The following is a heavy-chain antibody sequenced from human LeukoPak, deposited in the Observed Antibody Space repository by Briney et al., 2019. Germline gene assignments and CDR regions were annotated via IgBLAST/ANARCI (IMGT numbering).Heavy chain of an antibody. J-gene: IGHJ6*03. CDR3: AKDLSGNYYYYYMDV. CDR2: IRFDGSNK. D-gene: IGHD1-26*01. CDR1: GFTFSSSG. V-gene: IGHV3-30*02. Sequence: PGGSLRLSCAASGFTFSSSGMHWVRQAPGKGLEWVAFIRFDGSNKYYADSVKGRFTISRDNSKNTLYLQMHSLRAEDTAVYYCAKDLSGNYYYYYMDVWGKGTTVTVSS.